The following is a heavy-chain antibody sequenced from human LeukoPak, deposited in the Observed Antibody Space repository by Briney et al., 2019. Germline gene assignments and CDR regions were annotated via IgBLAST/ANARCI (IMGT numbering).Heavy chain of an antibody. V-gene: IGHV3-9*01. Sequence: GRSLRLSCTASGFTFDNYAMHWVRQAPGKGLEWVSGISWNSGSIAYADSVKGRFTISRDSAKNSLYLRMNNLRADDTALYYCVKESNYYGSGSYEVAFDIWGQGTMVTVSS. CDR1: GFTFDNYA. CDR3: VKESNYYGSGSYEVAFDI. D-gene: IGHD3-10*01. J-gene: IGHJ3*02. CDR2: ISWNSGSI.